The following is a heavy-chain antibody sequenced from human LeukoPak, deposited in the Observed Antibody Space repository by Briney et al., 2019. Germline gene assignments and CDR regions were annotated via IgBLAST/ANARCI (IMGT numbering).Heavy chain of an antibody. CDR2: IYYSGST. CDR3: VTTTDFWSAHYFDY. Sequence: SETLSLTCTVSGGSISSGDYYWRWIRQPPGKGLEWIGYIYYSGSTYYNPSLKSRVTISVDTSKNQFSLKLSSVTAADTAVYYCVTTTDFWSAHYFDYRGQGTLVTVSS. J-gene: IGHJ4*02. V-gene: IGHV4-30-4*01. D-gene: IGHD3-3*01. CDR1: GGSISSGDYY.